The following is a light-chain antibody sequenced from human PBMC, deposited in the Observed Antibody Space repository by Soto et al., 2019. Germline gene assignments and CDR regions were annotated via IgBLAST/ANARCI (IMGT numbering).Light chain of an antibody. V-gene: IGKV3-15*01. Sequence: EIVMTQSPATLSVSPGDRATLSCRASQSVSSNLAWYQKKPGQAPRLLIYGASTRATGIPARFSGSGSATEFTLTIGSLQSGDFAVYYCQQYNIWPPWTFGQGTKVDIK. J-gene: IGKJ1*01. CDR1: QSVSSN. CDR3: QQYNIWPPWT. CDR2: GAS.